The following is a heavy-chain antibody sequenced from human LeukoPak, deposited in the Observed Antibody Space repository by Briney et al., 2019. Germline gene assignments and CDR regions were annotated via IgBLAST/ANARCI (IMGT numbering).Heavy chain of an antibody. D-gene: IGHD5-12*01. CDR2: ISSNGGST. V-gene: IGHV3-64D*06. Sequence: GGSLRLSCSASGFTFSSYAMHWVRQAPGKGLEYVSAISSNGGSTYYADSVKARFTMSRDNSKNALYLQMSSLRAEDTAVYYCVKRLDNYFDYWGQGTLVTVSS. J-gene: IGHJ4*02. CDR3: VKRLDNYFDY. CDR1: GFTFSSYA.